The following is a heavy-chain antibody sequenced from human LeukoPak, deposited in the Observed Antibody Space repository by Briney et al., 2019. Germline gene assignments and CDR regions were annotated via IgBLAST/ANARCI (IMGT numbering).Heavy chain of an antibody. D-gene: IGHD5-24*01. Sequence: KPSETLSLTCAVYGGSCDDYYCSWLRQPPGKGLERIGEIHPSGIFYYNSSLLSRVTISIDTSTSQFSLRLTSVTAADTAFYYCARGRDRSKAGDHWGQGSLVTVSS. CDR2: IHPSGIF. CDR1: GGSCDDYY. V-gene: IGHV4-34*01. J-gene: IGHJ4*02. CDR3: ARGRDRSKAGDH.